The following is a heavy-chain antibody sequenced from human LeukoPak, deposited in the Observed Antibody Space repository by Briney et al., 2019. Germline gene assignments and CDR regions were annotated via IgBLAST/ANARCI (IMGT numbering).Heavy chain of an antibody. Sequence: GGSLRLSCAASDSSFRSHDMSWVRQTLEKGLEWVSSIAGDGASFYADSVKGRFTISRDTSKNSLYLQMNSLRAEDTAVFYCARIRGGPIDYWGQGTLVTVSS. V-gene: IGHV3-23*01. CDR1: DSSFRSHD. J-gene: IGHJ4*02. CDR2: IAGDGAS. CDR3: ARIRGGPIDY. D-gene: IGHD3-16*01.